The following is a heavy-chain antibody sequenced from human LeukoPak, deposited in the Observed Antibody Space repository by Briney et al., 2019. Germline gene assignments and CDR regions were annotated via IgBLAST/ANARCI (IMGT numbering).Heavy chain of an antibody. J-gene: IGHJ6*02. V-gene: IGHV1-3*01. CDR2: INAGNGNT. CDR3: AALGDPTYYDYVWGSYRRKYYGMDV. Sequence: ASVKVSCKASGYTFTSYAMHWVRQAPGQRLEWMGWINAGNGNTKYSQNFQGRVTITRDTSASTAYMELSSLRSEDTAVYYCAALGDPTYYDYVWGSYRRKYYGMDVWGQGPTVTVSS. D-gene: IGHD3-16*02. CDR1: GYTFTSYA.